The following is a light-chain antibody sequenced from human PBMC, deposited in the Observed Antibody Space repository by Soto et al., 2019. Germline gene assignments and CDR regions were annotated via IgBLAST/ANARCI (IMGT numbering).Light chain of an antibody. CDR3: AAWDDSLNGWV. CDR1: SSNIGAGFD. Sequence: QSVLTQPPSVSGAPGQRLTISCAGTSSNIGAGFDVHWYQQLPGTAPKLLIYANDDRPSGVPDRFSASKSGTAASLAISGLQSEVEADYYCAAWDDSLNGWVFGGGTKVTVL. V-gene: IGLV1-40*01. CDR2: AND. J-gene: IGLJ3*02.